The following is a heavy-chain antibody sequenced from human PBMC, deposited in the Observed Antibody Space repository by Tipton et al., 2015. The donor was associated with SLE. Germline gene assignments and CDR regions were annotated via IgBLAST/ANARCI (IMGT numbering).Heavy chain of an antibody. CDR1: GGSFSGYY. CDR2: INHSGST. Sequence: TLSLTCAVYGGSFSGYYWSWIRQPPGKGLEWIGEINHSGSTNYNPSLKSRVTISLETSKNQFSLKLSSVTAADTAVYYCARGREDRRGYYLDYWGQGTLVTVSS. V-gene: IGHV4-34*01. D-gene: IGHD3-22*01. J-gene: IGHJ4*02. CDR3: ARGREDRRGYYLDY.